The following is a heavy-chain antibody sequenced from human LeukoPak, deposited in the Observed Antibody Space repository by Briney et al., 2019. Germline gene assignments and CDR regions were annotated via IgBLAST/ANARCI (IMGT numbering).Heavy chain of an antibody. Sequence: GASVKVSCKASGYTFIGYYMNWVRQAPGQGLEWMGWINPYSGDTNYAQNFQGRLTMTRNTSISTAYMELSSLRSEDTAVYYCARWATELLHTKLTPGFDYWGQGTLVTVSS. CDR3: ARWATELLHTKLTPGFDY. CDR1: GYTFIGYY. CDR2: INPYSGDT. V-gene: IGHV1-2*02. D-gene: IGHD3-10*01. J-gene: IGHJ4*02.